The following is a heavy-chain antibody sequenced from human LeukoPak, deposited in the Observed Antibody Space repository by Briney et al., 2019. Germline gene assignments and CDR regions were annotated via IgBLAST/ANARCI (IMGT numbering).Heavy chain of an antibody. D-gene: IGHD3-22*01. CDR1: GFTVSSNY. V-gene: IGHV3-66*01. Sequence: GGSLRLSCAASGFTVSSNYMSWVRQAPGKGLEWVSVIYSSGSTYYADSAKGRFTISRDNSKNTLYLQMNSLRAEDTAVYYCARDMSYYDSTSDNWGQGTLVTVSS. CDR3: ARDMSYYDSTSDN. CDR2: IYSSGST. J-gene: IGHJ4*02.